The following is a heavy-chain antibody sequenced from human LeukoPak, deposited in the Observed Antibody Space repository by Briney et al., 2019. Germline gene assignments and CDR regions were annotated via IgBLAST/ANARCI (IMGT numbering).Heavy chain of an antibody. V-gene: IGHV3-7*01. CDR1: GFTFSSYW. J-gene: IGHJ1*01. Sequence: GGSLRLSCAASGFTFSSYWMSWVRQAPGKGLEWVANIKQDGSEKYYVDSVKGRFTISRDNAKNSLYLQMNSLRAEDTAVYYCARDNLGYGDYVREYFQHWGQGTLVTVSS. D-gene: IGHD4-17*01. CDR2: IKQDGSEK. CDR3: ARDNLGYGDYVREYFQH.